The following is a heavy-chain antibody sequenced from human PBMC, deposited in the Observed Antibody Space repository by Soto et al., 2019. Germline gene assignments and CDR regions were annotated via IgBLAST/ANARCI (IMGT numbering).Heavy chain of an antibody. V-gene: IGHV1-3*01. CDR2: INAGNGNT. Sequence: QVQLVQSGAEVKKPGASVKVSCKASGYTFTSYAMHWVRQAPGQRLEWMGWINAGNGNTKYSQKFQGRVTITRDTSASTAYMELSSLRSEDMAVYYCAREDDYGVYKPLDYWGQGTLVTVSS. D-gene: IGHD4-17*01. CDR3: AREDDYGVYKPLDY. CDR1: GYTFTSYA. J-gene: IGHJ4*02.